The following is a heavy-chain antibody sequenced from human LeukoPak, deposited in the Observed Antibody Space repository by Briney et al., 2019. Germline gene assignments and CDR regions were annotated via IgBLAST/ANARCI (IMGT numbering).Heavy chain of an antibody. J-gene: IGHJ3*01. D-gene: IGHD6-13*01. V-gene: IGHV3-74*01. CDR2: INRDGGLI. CDR3: AREEHRLAEAGTSAFDL. CDR1: GFTFSENW. Sequence: GRSVRLSCVASGFTFSENWMHWVRQAPGKGLAWVSHINRDGGLINYADSVKGRFTISSDNARNTVYLQMSSLRVEDTAIYFCAREEHRLAEAGTSAFDLGGQGTLVTVSP.